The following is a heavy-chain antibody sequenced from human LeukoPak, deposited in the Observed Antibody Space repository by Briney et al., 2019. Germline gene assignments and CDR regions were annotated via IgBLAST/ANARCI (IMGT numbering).Heavy chain of an antibody. CDR1: GFTFTHHW. J-gene: IGHJ4*02. CDR2: INSDGTTT. Sequence: EAGGSLRLSCAASGFTFTHHWMHWVRQAPGKGPVWVSLINSDGTTTAYADSVKGRFTISRDNSENTVYLQMNSLRVEDTALYYCARGPRSGSGEMFDNWGQGTLVTASS. D-gene: IGHD3-10*01. CDR3: ARGPRSGSGEMFDN. V-gene: IGHV3-74*01.